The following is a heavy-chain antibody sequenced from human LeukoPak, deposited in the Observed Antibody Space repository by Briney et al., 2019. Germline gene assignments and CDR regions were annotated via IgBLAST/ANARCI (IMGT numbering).Heavy chain of an antibody. CDR1: GGSISSSSYY. D-gene: IGHD6-19*01. CDR3: ARHPLYRNIAVAGTVDY. Sequence: SETLSLTCTVSGGSISSSSYYWGWIRQPPGKGLEWIGRIYYSGSTYYNPSLKSRVTISVDTSKNQFSLKLSSVTAADTAVYYCARHPLYRNIAVAGTVDYWGQGTLVTVSS. V-gene: IGHV4-39*01. J-gene: IGHJ4*02. CDR2: IYYSGST.